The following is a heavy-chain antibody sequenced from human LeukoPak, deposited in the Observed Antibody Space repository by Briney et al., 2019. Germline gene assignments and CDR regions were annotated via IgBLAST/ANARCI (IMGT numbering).Heavy chain of an antibody. CDR2: IYYSGST. J-gene: IGHJ4*02. CDR3: ASQTEGYYFDY. CDR1: GGSISSSSYY. V-gene: IGHV4-39*01. Sequence: SETLSFTCTVSGGSISSSSYYWGWIRQPPGKGLEWIGSIYYSGSTYYNPSLMSRVTISVDTSKNQFSLKLSSVTAADTAVYYCASQTEGYYFDYWGQGTLVTVSS. D-gene: IGHD2-21*02.